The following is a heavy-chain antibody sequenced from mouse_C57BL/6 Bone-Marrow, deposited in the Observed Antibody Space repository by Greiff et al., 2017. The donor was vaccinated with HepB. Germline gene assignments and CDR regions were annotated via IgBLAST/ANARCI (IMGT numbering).Heavy chain of an antibody. D-gene: IGHD1-1*01. V-gene: IGHV1-59*01. CDR1: GYTFTSYW. CDR3: ARLCTTVVAPYFDY. J-gene: IGHJ2*01. CDR2: IDPSDSYT. Sequence: QVQLQQPGAELVRPGTSVKLSCKASGYTFTSYWMHWVKQRPGQGLEWIGVIDPSDSYTNYNQKFKGKATLTVDTSSSTAYMQLSSLTSEDSAVYYCARLCTTVVAPYFDYWGQGTTLTVSS.